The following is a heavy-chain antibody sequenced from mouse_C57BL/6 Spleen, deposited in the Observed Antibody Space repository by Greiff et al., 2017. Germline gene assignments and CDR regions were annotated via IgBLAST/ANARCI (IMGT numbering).Heavy chain of an antibody. Sequence: VKLMESGAELVKPGASVKISCKASGYAFSSYWMNWVKQRPGKGLEWIGQIYPGDGDTNHNGKFKGKATLTADKSSSTAYMQLSSLTSEDSAVFFCAPYYYGSRNYYAMDYWGQGTSVTVSS. CDR2: IYPGDGDT. J-gene: IGHJ4*01. CDR3: APYYYGSRNYYAMDY. CDR1: GYAFSSYW. D-gene: IGHD1-1*01. V-gene: IGHV1-80*01.